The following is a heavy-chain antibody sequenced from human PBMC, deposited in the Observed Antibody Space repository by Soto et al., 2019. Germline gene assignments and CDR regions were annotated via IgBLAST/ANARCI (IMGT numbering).Heavy chain of an antibody. Sequence: ASVKVSCKASGYTFTSYYMHWVRHAPGQGLEWMGIINPSGGSTSYAQKFQGRVTMTRDTSTSTAYMELSSLRSDDTAVYYCTRVSKGFWNWFDPSGQGTLVTVSS. D-gene: IGHD2-15*01. CDR3: TRVSKGFWNWFDP. CDR2: INPSGGST. J-gene: IGHJ5*02. V-gene: IGHV1-46*01. CDR1: GYTFTSYY.